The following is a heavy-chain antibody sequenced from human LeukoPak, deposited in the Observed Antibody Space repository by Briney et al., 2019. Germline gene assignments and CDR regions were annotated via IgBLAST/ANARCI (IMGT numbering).Heavy chain of an antibody. Sequence: GGTLRLSCAASGFTFRNYGMSWVRQAPGKGLEWVSAISNSGGNTYYADSVKGRFTISRDNSRNTLYLQMNSLRAEDTAVYCAKDDGGSHHIYYYYMDVWGKGTTVTISS. CDR2: ISNSGGNT. V-gene: IGHV3-23*01. D-gene: IGHD3-16*01. CDR1: GFTFRNYG. J-gene: IGHJ6*03. CDR3: AKDDGGSHHIYYYYMDV.